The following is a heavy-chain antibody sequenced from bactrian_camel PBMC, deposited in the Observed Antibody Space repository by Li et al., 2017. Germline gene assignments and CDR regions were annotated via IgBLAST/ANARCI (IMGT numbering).Heavy chain of an antibody. V-gene: IGHV3S25*01. D-gene: IGHD2*01. CDR1: RFLSSGYM. CDR2: IDSAFRMT. Sequence: QLVESGGGLVQPGGSLRLPCAASRFLSSGYMMTWVRQAPGMGLEWVSAIDSAFRMTYYADSVKGRFTISRDNAKGTLYLRMNSLKPEDTAMYYCAAQGSIVVVTTIATFAGDFPYWGQGTQVTVS. CDR3: AAQGSIVVVTTIATFAGDFPY. J-gene: IGHJ6*01.